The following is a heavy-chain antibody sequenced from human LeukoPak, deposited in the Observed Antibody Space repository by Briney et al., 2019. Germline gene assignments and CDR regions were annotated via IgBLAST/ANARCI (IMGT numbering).Heavy chain of an antibody. CDR1: GGSISSYY. CDR2: IYYSGST. Sequence: SETLSLTCTVSGGSISSYYWSRIRQPPGKGLEWIGYIYYSGSTNYNPSLKSRVTISVDTSKNQFSLKLSSVTAADTAVYYCARSLPGGDSSPYYYGMDVWGQGTTVTVSS. V-gene: IGHV4-59*01. J-gene: IGHJ6*02. CDR3: ARSLPGGDSSPYYYGMDV. D-gene: IGHD6-13*01.